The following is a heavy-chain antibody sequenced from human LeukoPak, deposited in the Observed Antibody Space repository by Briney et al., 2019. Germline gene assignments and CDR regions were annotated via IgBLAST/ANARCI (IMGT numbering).Heavy chain of an antibody. D-gene: IGHD3-22*01. J-gene: IGHJ4*02. CDR3: ARDATYYYDTSGYYPFDY. CDR2: INPNSDGT. V-gene: IGHV1-2*02. Sequence: GASVKVSCKASGYTFTGYYMHWVRQAPGQGLEWMGWINPNSDGTNYAQKFQGRVTMTRDTSISTAYMELSRLRSDDTAVYYCARDATYYYDTSGYYPFDYWGQGTLVTVSS. CDR1: GYTFTGYY.